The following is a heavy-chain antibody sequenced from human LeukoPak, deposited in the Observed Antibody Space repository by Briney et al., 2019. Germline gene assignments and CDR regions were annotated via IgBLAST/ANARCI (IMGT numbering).Heavy chain of an antibody. Sequence: GGSLRLSCAASGFTFSSYSIRCGRQAPRKGPEWVSSISSSIGDIYSADSLRGRFTISRDNAKNSLPLHMNSLRAEDTPVYYCARDINRGTVTTLSIWGQGTLVTVSS. D-gene: IGHD4-11*01. J-gene: IGHJ4*02. CDR3: ARDINRGTVTTLSI. CDR2: ISSSIGDI. V-gene: IGHV3-21*01. CDR1: GFTFSSYS.